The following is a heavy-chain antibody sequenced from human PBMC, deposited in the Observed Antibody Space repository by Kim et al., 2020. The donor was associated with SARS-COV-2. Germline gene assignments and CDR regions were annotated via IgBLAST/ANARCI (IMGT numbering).Heavy chain of an antibody. CDR1: GLRFTSYW. J-gene: IGHJ4*02. Sequence: GGSLRLSCAASGLRFTSYWMSWVRQAPGKGLEWVASIRDAGSEKFYVDSVRGRFTISRDNAKNSVYLQMNSLRAEDTALYYCALADFWGQGTLVTLSS. V-gene: IGHV3-7*01. CDR3: ALADF. CDR2: IRDAGSEK.